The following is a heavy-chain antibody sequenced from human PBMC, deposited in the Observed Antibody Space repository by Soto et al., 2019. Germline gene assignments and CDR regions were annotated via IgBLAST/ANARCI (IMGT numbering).Heavy chain of an antibody. CDR2: LYYGRSA. V-gene: IGHV4-59*01. Sequence: QVQLQESGPGLVKPSETLSLTCAVSGDSISSYYCMWIRQPPGKGLESIGYLYYGRSANYNPPRKSRVTLSVDTSTNQCSLTLGSMTAADTAVYYCALRSMAVVPEYWGQGTLVTVSS. D-gene: IGHD3-22*01. CDR3: ALRSMAVVPEY. CDR1: GDSISSYY. J-gene: IGHJ4*02.